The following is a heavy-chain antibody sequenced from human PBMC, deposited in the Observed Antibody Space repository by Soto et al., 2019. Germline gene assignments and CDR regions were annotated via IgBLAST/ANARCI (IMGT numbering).Heavy chain of an antibody. Sequence: QVQLVESGGGVVQPGRSLRLSCAASGFTFSSYGMLWVCQAPGKGLEWVAVISYDGNNKYYADSVKGRFTISRDNSKNTLYLQVDSLRAEDKAVDYCARERNPVGYSANDADYYYYIDVWGQGTTVTVSS. CDR3: ARERNPVGYSANDADYYYYIDV. CDR2: ISYDGNNK. J-gene: IGHJ6*03. V-gene: IGHV3-30*03. CDR1: GFTFSSYG. D-gene: IGHD5-12*01.